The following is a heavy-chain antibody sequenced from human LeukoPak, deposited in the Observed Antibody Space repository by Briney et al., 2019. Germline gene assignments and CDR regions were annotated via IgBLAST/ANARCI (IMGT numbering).Heavy chain of an antibody. D-gene: IGHD3-10*01. Sequence: GGSLRLSCAASGFTFSSYSMNWVRQAPGKGLEWAAVISYDGSNEYYADSVKGRFTVSRDNSKNMVYLQMNSLRPEDTAVYYCTKEGYYGSGSFPDYWGLGTLVTVSS. CDR3: TKEGYYGSGSFPDY. CDR2: ISYDGSNE. J-gene: IGHJ4*02. V-gene: IGHV3-30*18. CDR1: GFTFSSYS.